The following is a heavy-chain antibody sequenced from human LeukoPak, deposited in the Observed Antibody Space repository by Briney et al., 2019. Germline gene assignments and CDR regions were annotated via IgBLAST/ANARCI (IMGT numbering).Heavy chain of an antibody. V-gene: IGHV3-74*01. Sequence: GGSLRLSCAASGFTLSTYWMHWVRQAPGKGLVWVSRINPEATTISYADSVKGRFTISRDNAKNTLHLQMNSLSAEDTAVYYCTRGTYGERDYWGQGTLVTVSS. CDR2: INPEATTI. J-gene: IGHJ4*02. D-gene: IGHD4-17*01. CDR1: GFTLSTYW. CDR3: TRGTYGERDY.